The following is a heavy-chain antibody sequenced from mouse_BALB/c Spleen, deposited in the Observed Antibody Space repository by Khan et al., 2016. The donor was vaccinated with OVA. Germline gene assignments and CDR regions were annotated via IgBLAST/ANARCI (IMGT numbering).Heavy chain of an antibody. CDR1: GFTFSNYG. V-gene: IGHV5-6*01. J-gene: IGHJ3*01. CDR2: ISSDGTYT. D-gene: IGHD4-1*01. Sequence: EVKVVESGGDLVKPGGSLKLSCAASGFTFSNYGMSWVRQTPDKRLVWVATISSDGTYTYYPDSVKGRFTISRNTAKNTMYLQMSSRKTEDTAMYYCTSHLTGSFAYWGQGTLVTVSA. CDR3: TSHLTGSFAY.